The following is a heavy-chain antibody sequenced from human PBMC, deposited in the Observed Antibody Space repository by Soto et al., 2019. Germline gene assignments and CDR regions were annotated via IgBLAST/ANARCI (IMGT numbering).Heavy chain of an antibody. CDR2: IYPGDSDT. CDR3: ARAAHPSDYCSGGSCYSGAFDI. J-gene: IGHJ3*02. Sequence: GESLKISCKGSGYNFNRYWIVLVRQMPGKGLEWMGVIYPGDSDTRYSPSLQGQVTISADKSSSTAYLQWSSLQASDTAVYYCARAAHPSDYCSGGSCYSGAFDIWGQGTKVTVSS. D-gene: IGHD2-15*01. CDR1: GYNFNRYW. V-gene: IGHV5-51*01.